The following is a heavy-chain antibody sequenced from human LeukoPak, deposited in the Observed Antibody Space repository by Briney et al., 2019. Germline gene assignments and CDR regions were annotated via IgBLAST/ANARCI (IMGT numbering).Heavy chain of an antibody. CDR1: GGSFSGYY. V-gene: IGHV4-34*01. CDR2: INHSGST. J-gene: IGHJ4*02. Sequence: SETLSLTCAVYGGSFSGYYWSWIRQPPGKGLEWIGEINHSGSTNYNPSLKSRVTISVDTSKNQFSLKLSSVTAADTAVYYCASRNHDSSGHGGYWGQGTLVTVSS. CDR3: ASRNHDSSGHGGY. D-gene: IGHD3-22*01.